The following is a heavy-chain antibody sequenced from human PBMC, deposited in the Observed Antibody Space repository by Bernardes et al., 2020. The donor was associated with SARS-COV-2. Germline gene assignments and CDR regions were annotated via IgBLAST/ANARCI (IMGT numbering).Heavy chain of an antibody. D-gene: IGHD2-2*01. V-gene: IGHV3-33*01. J-gene: IGHJ6*02. CDR1: GFTFSSYG. CDR2: IWYDGSNK. CDR3: ARDKGVVVPQYGMDV. Sequence: GGSLRLSCAASGFTFSSYGMHWVRQAPGKGLEWVAVIWYDGSNKYYADSVKGRFTISRDNSKNTLYLQMNSLRAEDTAVYYCARDKGVVVPQYGMDVWGQGTTVTVSS.